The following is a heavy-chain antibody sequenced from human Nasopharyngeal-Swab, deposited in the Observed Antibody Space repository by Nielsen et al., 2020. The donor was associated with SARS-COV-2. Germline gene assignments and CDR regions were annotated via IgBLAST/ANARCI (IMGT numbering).Heavy chain of an antibody. CDR2: ISGSGGST. Sequence: GESLKISCAASGFTFSSYAMSWVRQAPGKGLEWVSAISGSGGSTYYADSVKGRFTISRDNSKNTLYLQMNSLRAEDTAVYYCAKDPYYDFWSGYYFDYWDQGTLVTVSS. V-gene: IGHV3-23*01. J-gene: IGHJ4*02. CDR1: GFTFSSYA. CDR3: AKDPYYDFWSGYYFDY. D-gene: IGHD3-3*01.